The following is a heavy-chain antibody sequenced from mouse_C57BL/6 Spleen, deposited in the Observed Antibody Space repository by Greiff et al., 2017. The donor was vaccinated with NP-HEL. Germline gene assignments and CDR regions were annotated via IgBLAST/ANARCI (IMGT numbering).Heavy chain of an antibody. Sequence: EVQLQQSGTVLARPGASVKMSCKTSGYTFTSYWMHWVNQRPGQGLEWIGAIYPGNSDTSYNQKFKGKSKMTAVTSASHAYMELSSLTNEDAADYYFTGCSDGSGPWFAYWGQGTLVTVSA. D-gene: IGHD1-1*01. J-gene: IGHJ3*01. CDR2: IYPGNSDT. V-gene: IGHV1-5*01. CDR1: GYTFTSYW. CDR3: TGCSDGSGPWFAY.